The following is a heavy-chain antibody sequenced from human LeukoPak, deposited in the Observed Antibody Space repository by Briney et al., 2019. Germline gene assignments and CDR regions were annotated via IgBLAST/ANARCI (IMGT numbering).Heavy chain of an antibody. J-gene: IGHJ3*02. D-gene: IGHD4-17*01. CDR3: ARGGGYGDSQNRIGAFDI. V-gene: IGHV4-59*01. Sequence: PSETLSLTRTVSGGSISNYYWSWIRQPPGKGLEWIGYIYYSGSTNYNPSLESRVTISVDTSKNQFSLKLSSVTAVDTAVYYCARGGGYGDSQNRIGAFDIWGQGTMVTVSS. CDR1: GGSISNYY. CDR2: IYYSGST.